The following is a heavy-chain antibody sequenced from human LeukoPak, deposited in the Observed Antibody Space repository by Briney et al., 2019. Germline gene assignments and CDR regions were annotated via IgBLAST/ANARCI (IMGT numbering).Heavy chain of an antibody. V-gene: IGHV4-34*01. CDR1: GGSFSGYY. CDR2: INHSGST. J-gene: IGHJ4*02. D-gene: IGHD5-18*01. Sequence: SETLSLTCAVYGGSFSGYYWSWIRQPPGKGLEWIGEINHSGSTNYNPSLKSRVTISVDTSKNQFSLKLSSVTAADTAVYYCARKRGYSYGYSYWGQGTLATVSS. CDR3: ARKRGYSYGYSY.